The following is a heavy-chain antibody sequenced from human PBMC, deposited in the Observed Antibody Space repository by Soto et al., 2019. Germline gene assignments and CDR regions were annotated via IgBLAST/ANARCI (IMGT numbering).Heavy chain of an antibody. J-gene: IGHJ6*02. V-gene: IGHV4-59*01. Sequence: SETLSLTCTVSGGSISSYYWSWIRQPPGKGLEWIGYIYYSGSTNYNPSLKSRVTISVETSKNQFSLKLSSVTAADTAVYYCARHNNGPRLGMDVWGQGTTVTVSS. CDR3: ARHNNGPRLGMDV. CDR2: IYYSGST. D-gene: IGHD2-8*01. CDR1: GGSISSYY.